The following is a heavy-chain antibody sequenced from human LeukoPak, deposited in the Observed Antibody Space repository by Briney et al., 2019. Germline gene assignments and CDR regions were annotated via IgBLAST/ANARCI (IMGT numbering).Heavy chain of an antibody. CDR1: GGSISSSSYY. J-gene: IGHJ6*03. CDR2: IYYTGNT. CDR3: ARMNGYYYDSSGYLYYYYYMDV. Sequence: SETLSLTCTVSGGSISSSSYYWGWIRQPPGKGLEWIGSIYYTGNTYYNASLKSRVTISIDTSKNQFSLKLSSVTAADTAVYYCARMNGYYYDSSGYLYYYYYMDVWGKGTTVTISS. D-gene: IGHD3-22*01. V-gene: IGHV4-39*01.